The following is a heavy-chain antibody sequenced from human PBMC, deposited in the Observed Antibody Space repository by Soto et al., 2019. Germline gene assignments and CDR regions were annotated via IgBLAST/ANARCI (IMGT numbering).Heavy chain of an antibody. D-gene: IGHD2-2*01. V-gene: IGHV1-69*01. CDR2: VIPISDTT. CDR1: GGTFSSYA. J-gene: IGHJ6*02. CDR3: ARSQGSSTSLEIYYYYYYGMDV. Sequence: QVQLVQSGAEVKKPGSSVKVSCKASGGTFSSYAISWVRQAPGQGLEWMGGVIPISDTTNYAQKFQGRVTIPADQSTSAAYMEVSSLRSEDTAVYYCARSQGSSTSLEIYYYYYYGMDVWGQGTTVTVSS.